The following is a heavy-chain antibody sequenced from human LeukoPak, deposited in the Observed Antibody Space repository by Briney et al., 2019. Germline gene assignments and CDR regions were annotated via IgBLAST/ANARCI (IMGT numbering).Heavy chain of an antibody. CDR1: GFTFSIYE. D-gene: IGHD4-17*01. Sequence: GGSLRLSCAASGFTFSIYEMNWVRQAPGKGLEWISDISGSGSSTYYADSVKGRFTISRDNSKNTLYLQMNSLRAEDTAVYYCAKGGDYEPYYYYYYMDVWGKGTTVTISS. J-gene: IGHJ6*03. CDR2: ISGSGSST. CDR3: AKGGDYEPYYYYYYMDV. V-gene: IGHV3-23*01.